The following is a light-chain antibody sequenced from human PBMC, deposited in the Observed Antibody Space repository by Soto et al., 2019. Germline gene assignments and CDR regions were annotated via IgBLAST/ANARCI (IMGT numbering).Light chain of an antibody. CDR1: QSVLYSSNNKNY. V-gene: IGKV4-1*01. J-gene: IGKJ5*01. CDR2: GAS. Sequence: DIVMTQSPDSLAVSLGERATINCKSSQSVLYSSNNKNYLAWYQQKPGQAPRLLIYGASTRATGIPARFSGSGSGTEFTLTISSLQSEDFAVYYCQQYNNWPRVTFGQGTRLEIK. CDR3: QQYNNWPRVT.